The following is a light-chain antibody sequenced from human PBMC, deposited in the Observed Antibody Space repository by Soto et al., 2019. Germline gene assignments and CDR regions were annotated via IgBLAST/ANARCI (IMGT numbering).Light chain of an antibody. Sequence: IQMTQFPSFLSSAVPDRLTITCRSSQNIGVYLNWYQKKPGKAPKLLINAASTFNSAVPPNFSGRRSGNDFALTISSMQPEDLETYSRKKNPANQWKLAQGNQVDIK. CDR1: QNIGVY. CDR2: AAS. V-gene: IGKV1-39*01. CDR3: KKNPANQWK. J-gene: IGKJ1*01.